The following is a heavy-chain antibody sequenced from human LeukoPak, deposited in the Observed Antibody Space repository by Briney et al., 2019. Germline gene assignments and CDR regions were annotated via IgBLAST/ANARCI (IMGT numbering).Heavy chain of an antibody. CDR1: GFTFSGYW. D-gene: IGHD3-16*01. Sequence: GGSLRLSCAAPGFTFSGYWMAWVRQAPGKGLEWVARINQDGSEKNYVDPVEGRFTISRDNAKNSVYLQMNSLRAEDTAVYYCSRDDYLGYWGQGTLVTVSS. CDR2: INQDGSEK. CDR3: SRDDYLGY. V-gene: IGHV3-7*05. J-gene: IGHJ4*02.